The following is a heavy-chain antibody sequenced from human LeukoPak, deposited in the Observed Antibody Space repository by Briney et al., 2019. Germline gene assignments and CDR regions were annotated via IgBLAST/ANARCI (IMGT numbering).Heavy chain of an antibody. D-gene: IGHD3-22*01. Sequence: ASVKVSCKASGYTFTSYGISWVRQAPGQGLEWMGWISAYNGNTNYAQELQGRVTMTTDTSTSTAYMELRSLRSDDTAVYYCARDLRYYDSSGKAYYYFMDVWGKGTTVTVSS. V-gene: IGHV1-18*01. CDR3: ARDLRYYDSSGKAYYYFMDV. CDR2: ISAYNGNT. J-gene: IGHJ6*03. CDR1: GYTFTSYG.